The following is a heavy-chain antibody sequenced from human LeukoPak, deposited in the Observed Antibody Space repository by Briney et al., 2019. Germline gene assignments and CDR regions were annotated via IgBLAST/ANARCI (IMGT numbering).Heavy chain of an antibody. J-gene: IGHJ4*02. CDR1: GYTFTIYY. Sequence: ASVNVSCKASGYTFTIYYMHWVRQPPGQGLEWMGITNPSGGSTSYAQKFQGRVTMTRDTSTSTVYMELSSQRSEDTRVYYCASGGELDYFDYWGQGTLVTVSS. D-gene: IGHD1-26*01. CDR2: TNPSGGST. V-gene: IGHV1-46*01. CDR3: ASGGELDYFDY.